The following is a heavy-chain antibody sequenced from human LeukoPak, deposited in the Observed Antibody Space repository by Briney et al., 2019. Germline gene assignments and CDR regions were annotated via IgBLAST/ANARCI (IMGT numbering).Heavy chain of an antibody. Sequence: SETLSLTCAVSGGSISSGGYSWSWIRQPPGKGLEWIGYIYHSGSTYYNPSPKSRVTISVDRSKNQFSLKLSSVTAADTAVYYCARVRMYYFDYWGQGTLVTVSS. CDR1: GGSISSGGYS. CDR3: ARVRMYYFDY. D-gene: IGHD2/OR15-2a*01. V-gene: IGHV4-30-2*01. J-gene: IGHJ4*02. CDR2: IYHSGST.